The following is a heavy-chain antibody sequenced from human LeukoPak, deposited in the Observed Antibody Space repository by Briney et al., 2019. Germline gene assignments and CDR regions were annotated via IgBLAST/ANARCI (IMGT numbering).Heavy chain of an antibody. CDR1: GFIVSGTY. J-gene: IGHJ4*02. D-gene: IGHD2-21*01. Sequence: GGSLRLSCVASGFIVSGTYMSWVRQAPGKGLERVSVIYSGGSTYYPDSVKGRFTISRHNSKDTLYLQMNSLRPEDTAVYYCTRGQVNPFDYWGQGTLVTVSS. CDR3: TRGQVNPFDY. V-gene: IGHV3-53*04. CDR2: IYSGGST.